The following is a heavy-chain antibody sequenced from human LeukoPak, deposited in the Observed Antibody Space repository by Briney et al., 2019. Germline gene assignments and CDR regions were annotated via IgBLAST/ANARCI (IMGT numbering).Heavy chain of an antibody. V-gene: IGHV4-59*01. J-gene: IGHJ4*02. Sequence: PSETLSLTCTVSGGSISTYFWSWIRQPPGKGLEWIGDIYYSGSTNYNPSLKSRVTISVDTSKNQFSLKLSSVTAADTAVYYCARAWSDGGKVVAHWGQGILDTVSS. CDR2: IYYSGST. CDR3: ARAWSDGGKVVAH. CDR1: GGSISTYF. D-gene: IGHD3-22*01.